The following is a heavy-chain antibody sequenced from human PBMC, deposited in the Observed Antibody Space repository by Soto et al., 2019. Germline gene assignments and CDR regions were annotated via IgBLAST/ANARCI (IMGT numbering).Heavy chain of an antibody. D-gene: IGHD5-12*01. CDR2: ISGSGATT. CDR1: GFIFNNYA. CDR3: ARDGEGATHGDY. J-gene: IGHJ4*02. Sequence: EVQVLESGGGLVQPGGSLRLSCAASGFIFNNYAMSWVRQAPGKGLEWVSTISGSGATTYYADSVKGRFTISRDNSKSTLYLQMNSLRGEDTAIYFGARDGEGATHGDYWGQGTLVTVSS. V-gene: IGHV3-23*01.